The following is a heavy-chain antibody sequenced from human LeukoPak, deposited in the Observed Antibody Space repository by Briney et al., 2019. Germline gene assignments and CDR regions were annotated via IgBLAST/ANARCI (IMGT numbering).Heavy chain of an antibody. CDR1: GGSFSGYY. CDR2: INHSGST. V-gene: IGHV4-34*01. Sequence: SETLSLTCAVYGGSFSGYYWSWIRQPPGKGLEWIGEINHSGSTNYNPPLKSRVTISVDTSKNQFSLKLSSVTAADTAVYYCARGSTIAVAGIDYWGQGTLVTVSS. D-gene: IGHD6-19*01. J-gene: IGHJ4*02. CDR3: ARGSTIAVAGIDY.